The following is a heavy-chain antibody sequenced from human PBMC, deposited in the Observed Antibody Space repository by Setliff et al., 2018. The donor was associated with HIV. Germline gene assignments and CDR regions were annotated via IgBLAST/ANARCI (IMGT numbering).Heavy chain of an antibody. CDR3: ARMVSDYIGHSDY. CDR2: IWPSGNT. Sequence: SETLSLTCTVSGYSINRGYFRGWTRQPPGKGLEWIGSIWPSGNTYYNPSLRSRVAFSVNTSKNQFSLRLSSVTASDTAVYYCARMVSDYIGHSDYWGHGTLVTVSS. CDR1: GYSINRGYF. D-gene: IGHD3-16*01. V-gene: IGHV4-38-2*02. J-gene: IGHJ4*01.